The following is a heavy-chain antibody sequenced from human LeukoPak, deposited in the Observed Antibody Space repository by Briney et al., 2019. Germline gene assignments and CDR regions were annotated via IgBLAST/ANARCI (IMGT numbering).Heavy chain of an antibody. J-gene: IGHJ4*02. D-gene: IGHD5-12*01. Sequence: ASVKVSCKASGYTFTTYDINWVRQATGQGLEWMGWINPNSGNTGSAQKFQGRVTMTRNTSINTTYMELSGLRFEDTAVYYCARDIVATGIDYWGQGTLVTVSS. CDR1: GYTFTTYD. CDR3: ARDIVATGIDY. V-gene: IGHV1-8*01. CDR2: INPNSGNT.